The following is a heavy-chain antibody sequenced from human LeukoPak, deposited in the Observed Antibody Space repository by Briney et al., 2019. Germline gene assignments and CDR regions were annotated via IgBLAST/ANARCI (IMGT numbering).Heavy chain of an antibody. D-gene: IGHD5-18*01. CDR1: GFTFSNAW. J-gene: IGHJ4*02. CDR2: IESKTDGGTT. V-gene: IGHV3-15*04. CDR3: TTGVTQGGY. Sequence: GGSLRLSCAASGFTFSNAWMSWVRQAPGKGLEWVGRIESKTDGGTTDYAAPVKGRFTISRDDSKNTLHLQMNSLKTEDTAVYYCTTGVTQGGYWGQGTLVTVSS.